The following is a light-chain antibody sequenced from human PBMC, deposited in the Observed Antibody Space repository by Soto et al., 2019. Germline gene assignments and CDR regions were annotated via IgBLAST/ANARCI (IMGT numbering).Light chain of an antibody. CDR3: QLYNSYSPWT. CDR2: AAS. V-gene: IGKV1-27*01. Sequence: DIPMTQSPSSLSASIGDRVTITCRASQGISSYLAWYQQKPGKVPKLLIYAASTLQSGVPSRFSGSGSGTDFTLTISSLQPEDVATYYCQLYNSYSPWTFGQGTKVEIK. J-gene: IGKJ1*01. CDR1: QGISSY.